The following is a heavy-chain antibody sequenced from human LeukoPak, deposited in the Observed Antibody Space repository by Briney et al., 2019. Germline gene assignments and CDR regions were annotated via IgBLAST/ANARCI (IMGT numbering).Heavy chain of an antibody. Sequence: GGSLRLSCAASGFTFSSYGMPWVRQAPGKGLEWVAVIWYDGSNKYYADSVKGRFTISRDNSKNTLYLQMNSLRAEDTAVYYCARSYYDSSGYYLVSYYYGMDVWGQGTTVTVSS. J-gene: IGHJ6*02. CDR2: IWYDGSNK. V-gene: IGHV3-33*08. D-gene: IGHD3-22*01. CDR1: GFTFSSYG. CDR3: ARSYYDSSGYYLVSYYYGMDV.